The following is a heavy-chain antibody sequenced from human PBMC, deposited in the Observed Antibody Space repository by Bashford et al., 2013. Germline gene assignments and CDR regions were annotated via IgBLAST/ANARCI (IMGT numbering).Heavy chain of an antibody. CDR3: ARVVVNTFYNYYMDV. Sequence: SSETLSLTCAVYGGSFSDYYWSWIRQTPGKGLEWIGEINHFGSTDYNPSLRGRVTISLDTSKNQFSLRLTSVAAADTAVYYCARVVVNTFYNYYMDVWARGTTVTVSS. J-gene: IGHJ6*03. D-gene: IGHD2-21*01. CDR2: INHFGST. CDR1: GGSFSDYY. V-gene: IGHV4-34*01.